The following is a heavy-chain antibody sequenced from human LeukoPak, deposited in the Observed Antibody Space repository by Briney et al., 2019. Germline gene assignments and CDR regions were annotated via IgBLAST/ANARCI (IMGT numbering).Heavy chain of an antibody. CDR2: VYPEDVET. V-gene: IGHV1-69-2*01. CDR1: GYTFTDYY. D-gene: IGHD5-12*01. J-gene: IGHJ4*02. Sequence: ASVKVSCKVSGYTFTDYYMHWVQQAPGKGLEWMGLVYPEDVETIYAEKFQGRVTITADTSTDTAYMELSSLRSEDTAVYYCATVLRGYGFDYWGQGTLVTVSS. CDR3: ATVLRGYGFDY.